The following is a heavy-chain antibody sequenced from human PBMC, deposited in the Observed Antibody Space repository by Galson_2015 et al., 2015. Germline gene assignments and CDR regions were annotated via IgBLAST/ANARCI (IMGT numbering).Heavy chain of an antibody. CDR1: GGTFRKYA. J-gene: IGHJ5*01. D-gene: IGHD1-1*01. CDR3: ARVVERSHRRGWFDS. CDR2: HIPIFEKP. Sequence: SVKVSCKASGGTFRKYAITWVRQAPGQGPEWLGGHIPIFEKPNYAQKFQGRLTITADESTTTAYMELSSLRFEDTAIYYCARVVERSHRRGWFDSWGQGTLVTVSS. V-gene: IGHV1-69*13.